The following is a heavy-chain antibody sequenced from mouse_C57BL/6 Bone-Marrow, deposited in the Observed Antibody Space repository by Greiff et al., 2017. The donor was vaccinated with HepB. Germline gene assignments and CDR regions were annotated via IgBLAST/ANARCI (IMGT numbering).Heavy chain of an antibody. V-gene: IGHV1-72*01. CDR1: GYTFTSYW. J-gene: IGHJ2*01. D-gene: IGHD2-5*01. CDR2: IDPNSGGT. CDR3: ARSAYYSNPTSYYFDY. Sequence: QVQLQQSGAELVKPGASVKLSCKASGYTFTSYWMHWVKQRPGRGLEWIGRIDPNSGGTKYNEKFKSKATLTVDKPSSTAYMQLSSLTSEDSAVYYCARSAYYSNPTSYYFDYWGQGTTLTVSS.